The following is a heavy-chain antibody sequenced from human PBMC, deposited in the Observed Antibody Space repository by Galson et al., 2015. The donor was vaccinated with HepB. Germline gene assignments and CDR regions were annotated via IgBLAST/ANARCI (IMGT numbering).Heavy chain of an antibody. CDR1: GYSFTSYW. CDR3: ARPRPIRDIRRGYYFDY. Sequence: QSGAAVKKPGESLEISCKGSGYSFTSYWIGWGRQMLGKGLEWMGIIYPGDSDTRYSPSFQGQVTISADKSISTAYLQWSSLKASDTAMYYCARPRPIRDIRRGYYFDYGGQGTLVPVSS. J-gene: IGHJ4*02. CDR2: IYPGDSDT. V-gene: IGHV5-51*03. D-gene: IGHD2-15*01.